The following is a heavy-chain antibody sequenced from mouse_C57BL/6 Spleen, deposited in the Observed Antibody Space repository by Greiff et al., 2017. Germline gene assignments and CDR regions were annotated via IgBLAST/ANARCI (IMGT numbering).Heavy chain of an antibody. V-gene: IGHV5-17*01. Sequence: EVKVVESGGGLVKPGGSLKLSCAASGFTFSDYGMHWVRQAPEKGLEWVAYISSGSSTIYYADTVKGRFTISRDNAKNTLFLQMTSLRSEDTAMYYCARRNGSSYGYFDVWGTGTTVTVSS. CDR2: ISSGSSTI. J-gene: IGHJ1*03. D-gene: IGHD1-1*01. CDR3: ARRNGSSYGYFDV. CDR1: GFTFSDYG.